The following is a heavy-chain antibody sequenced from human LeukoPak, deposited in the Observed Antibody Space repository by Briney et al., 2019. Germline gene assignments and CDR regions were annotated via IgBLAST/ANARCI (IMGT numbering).Heavy chain of an antibody. Sequence: GGSLRLSCAASGFTFSSYGMSWVRQAPGKGLEWVSSISSSSSYIYYADSVKGRFTISRDNAKNSLYLQMNSLRAEDTAVYYCARRYRNIVVVVAATKGAFDIWGQGTMVTVSS. V-gene: IGHV3-21*01. CDR1: GFTFSSYG. CDR3: ARRYRNIVVVVAATKGAFDI. D-gene: IGHD2-15*01. CDR2: ISSSSSYI. J-gene: IGHJ3*02.